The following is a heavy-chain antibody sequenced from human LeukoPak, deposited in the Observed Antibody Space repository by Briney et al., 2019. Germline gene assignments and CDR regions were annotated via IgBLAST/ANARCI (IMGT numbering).Heavy chain of an antibody. V-gene: IGHV1-2*02. CDR2: INPNSGGT. CDR1: VYTFTGYY. D-gene: IGHD2-15*01. CDR3: ATIAGYCSGGSCFGKPEYFDY. Sequence: GASVKVSFKASVYTFTGYYMHWVRQAPGQGLEGVGWINPNSGGTNYAQKFQGRVTMTRDTSISTAYMELSRLRSDDTAVYYCATIAGYCSGGSCFGKPEYFDYWGQGTLVTVSS. J-gene: IGHJ4*02.